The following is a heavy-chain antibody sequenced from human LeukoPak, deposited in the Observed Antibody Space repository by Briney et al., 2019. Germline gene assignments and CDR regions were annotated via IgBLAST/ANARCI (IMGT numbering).Heavy chain of an antibody. CDR1: GGTFSSYA. Sequence: ASVKVSCKASGGTFSSYAIGWVRQAPGQGLEWMGGIIPIFGTANYAQKFQGRVTITADKSTSTAYMELSSLRSEDTAVYYCARPLFNYYDDRVEPFDFWGQGTLVTVSS. CDR3: ARPLFNYYDDRVEPFDF. CDR2: IIPIFGTA. V-gene: IGHV1-69*06. J-gene: IGHJ4*02. D-gene: IGHD3-22*01.